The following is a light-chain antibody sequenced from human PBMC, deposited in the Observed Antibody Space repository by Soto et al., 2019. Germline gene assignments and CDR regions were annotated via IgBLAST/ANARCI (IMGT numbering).Light chain of an antibody. J-gene: IGKJ1*01. CDR1: QSISSW. CDR3: QQYDSYLST. CDR2: DAS. V-gene: IGKV1-5*01. Sequence: DIKMTQSLATLSAYVGDRVTITCRASQSISSWLAWYQQKPGKAPKLLIYDASSLESGVPSRFSGSGSGTEFTLTISSLQPDDFTPYYCQQYDSYLSTFCQGTKVDVK.